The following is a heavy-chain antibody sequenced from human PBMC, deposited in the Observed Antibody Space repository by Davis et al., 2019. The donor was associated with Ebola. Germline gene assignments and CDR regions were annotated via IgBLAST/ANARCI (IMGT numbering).Heavy chain of an antibody. CDR2: INPSGGST. CDR3: ARDPGIVGATRDYYYGMDV. V-gene: IGHV1-46*01. Sequence: ASVKVSCKASGYTFTSYYMHWVRQAPGQGLEWMGIINPSGGSTSYAQKFQGRVTMTRDTSTSTVYMELSSLRSEDTAVYYCARDPGIVGATRDYYYGMDVWGQGTTVTVSS. CDR1: GYTFTSYY. J-gene: IGHJ6*02. D-gene: IGHD1-26*01.